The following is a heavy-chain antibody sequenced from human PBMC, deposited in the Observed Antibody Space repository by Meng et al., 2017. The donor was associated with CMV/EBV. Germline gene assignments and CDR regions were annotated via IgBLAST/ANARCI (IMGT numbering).Heavy chain of an antibody. Sequence: QVRLGKSGAEGKKPGASWKVSCKASGYTFTSYGISWVRQAPGQGLEWMGWISAYNGNTNYAQKLQGRVTMTTDTSTSTAYMELRSLRSDDTAVYYCARDPLFGGGGRFDLWGRGTLVTVSS. CDR1: GYTFTSYG. J-gene: IGHJ2*01. CDR3: ARDPLFGGGGRFDL. V-gene: IGHV1-18*01. D-gene: IGHD3-10*01. CDR2: ISAYNGNT.